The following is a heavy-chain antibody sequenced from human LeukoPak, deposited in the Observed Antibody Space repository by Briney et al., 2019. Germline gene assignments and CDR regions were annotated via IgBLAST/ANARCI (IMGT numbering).Heavy chain of an antibody. D-gene: IGHD3-10*01. V-gene: IGHV4-4*02. Sequence: ASETLSLTCAVSGGSISSSNWWSWVRQPPGKGLEWIGEIYHSGSTNYNPSLKSRVTISVDKSKNQFSLKLSSVTAADTAVYYCARYGSGSYYPKYYFDYWGQGTLVTVSS. J-gene: IGHJ4*02. CDR1: GGSISSSNW. CDR3: ARYGSGSYYPKYYFDY. CDR2: IYHSGST.